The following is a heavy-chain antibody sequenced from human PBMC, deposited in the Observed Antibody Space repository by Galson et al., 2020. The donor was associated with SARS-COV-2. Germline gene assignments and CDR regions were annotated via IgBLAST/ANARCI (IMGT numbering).Heavy chain of an antibody. V-gene: IGHV4-34*01. Sequence: SETLSLTCAVYGGSFSGYYWSWIRQPPGKGLEWIGEINPSGSTNYNPSLKSRVTISVDTYKNHFSLKLSSVTAADTAVYYCAREENVFLVVTASRTCCCDWWGRGTLATFSS. CDR3: AREENVFLVVTASRTCCCDW. J-gene: IGHJ4*02. CDR2: INPSGST. D-gene: IGHD2-21*02. CDR1: GGSFSGYY.